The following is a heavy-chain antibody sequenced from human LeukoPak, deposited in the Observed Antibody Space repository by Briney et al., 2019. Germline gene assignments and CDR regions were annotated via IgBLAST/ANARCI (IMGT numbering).Heavy chain of an antibody. Sequence: GASVKVSCKASGYTFTSYGITWVRRAHGQGLEWLGWIRVYNGNTNYAKNFQDRVTMTTDTSTNTAYMELSRLRSDDTAVYYCARGRDGYNCHFDYWGQGTLVTVSS. V-gene: IGHV1-18*01. D-gene: IGHD5-24*01. CDR3: ARGRDGYNCHFDY. J-gene: IGHJ4*02. CDR1: GYTFTSYG. CDR2: IRVYNGNT.